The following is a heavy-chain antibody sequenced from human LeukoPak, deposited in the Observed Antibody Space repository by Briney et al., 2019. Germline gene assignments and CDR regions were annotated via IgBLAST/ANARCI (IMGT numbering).Heavy chain of an antibody. J-gene: IGHJ4*02. CDR2: IYYSGST. Sequence: KASETLSLTCTVSGGSISSYYWSWIRQPPGKGLEWIGYIYYSGSTNYNPALKSRVTISVDTSKNQFSLKLSSVTAADTAVYYCARSSDYGDPFDYWGQGTLVTVSS. V-gene: IGHV4-59*01. CDR3: ARSSDYGDPFDY. D-gene: IGHD4-17*01. CDR1: GGSISSYY.